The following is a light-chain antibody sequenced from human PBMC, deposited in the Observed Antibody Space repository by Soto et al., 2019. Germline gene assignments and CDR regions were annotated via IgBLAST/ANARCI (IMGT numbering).Light chain of an antibody. Sequence: EIVLTQSPGTLPLSPGERATLSCRASQSVSSSYLAWYQQKPGQAPRLLIYGASSRATGIPDRFSGSGSGTDFPLTISRLEPEDFAVYYCQQYGSTPITFGPGTRLEIK. CDR1: QSVSSSY. CDR3: QQYGSTPIT. CDR2: GAS. V-gene: IGKV3-20*01. J-gene: IGKJ5*01.